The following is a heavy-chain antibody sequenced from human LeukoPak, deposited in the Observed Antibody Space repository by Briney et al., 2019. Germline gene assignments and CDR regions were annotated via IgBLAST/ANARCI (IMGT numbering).Heavy chain of an antibody. Sequence: SETLSLTCVVSSFSISNGFYWVWIRQPPGKGLEWIGNVFYSGVTYYNPSLMSRVTISVDTSKNQFSLKLNSVTAADTAVYFCARGVVTDDYYMDVWGKGITVIVSS. CDR2: VFYSGVT. J-gene: IGHJ6*03. CDR1: SFSISNGFY. D-gene: IGHD2-21*02. CDR3: ARGVVTDDYYMDV. V-gene: IGHV4-38-2*01.